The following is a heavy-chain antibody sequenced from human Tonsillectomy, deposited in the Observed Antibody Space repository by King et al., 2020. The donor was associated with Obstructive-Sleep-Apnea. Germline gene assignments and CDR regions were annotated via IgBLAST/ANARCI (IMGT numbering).Heavy chain of an antibody. CDR3: ARVTWRPYYYGMDV. J-gene: IGHJ6*02. V-gene: IGHV4-4*02. CDR2: IHHSGST. Sequence: VQLQESGPGLVKPSGTLSLTCAVSGGSISSTNWWSWVRPPPGKGLRWIGEIHHSGSTNYNPSLKSQVTISVDKSKNQFSLKLNSVTAADTAVYYCARVTWRPYYYGMDVWGQGTTVTVSS. CDR1: GGSISSTNW. D-gene: IGHD5-24*01.